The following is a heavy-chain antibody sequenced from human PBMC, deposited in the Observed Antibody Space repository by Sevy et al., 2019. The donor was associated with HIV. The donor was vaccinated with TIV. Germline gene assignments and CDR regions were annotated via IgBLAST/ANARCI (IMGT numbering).Heavy chain of an antibody. CDR2: SDPQHGET. CDR1: GYTLTKLS. V-gene: IGHV1-24*01. CDR3: AIDGRRYFSGSSVYQRDWFDP. J-gene: IGHJ5*02. Sequence: ASVKVSCKVSGYTLTKLSIHWVRQAPGKGLEWMGNSDPQHGETIYAQNFQGRVTMTEDTSTGTAFMELSSLTSDDTALYYCAIDGRRYFSGSSVYQRDWFDPWGQGTLVTVSS. D-gene: IGHD2-15*01.